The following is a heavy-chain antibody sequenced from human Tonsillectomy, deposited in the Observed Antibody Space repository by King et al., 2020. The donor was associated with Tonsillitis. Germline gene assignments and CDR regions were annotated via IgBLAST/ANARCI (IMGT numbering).Heavy chain of an antibody. V-gene: IGHV4-38-2*02. CDR1: GYSISSGYY. CDR2: IYHSGST. CDR3: ARDGGYSSSWYFPHYYYYGMDV. Sequence: QLQESGPGLVKPSETLSLTCTVSGYSISSGYYWGWIRQPPGKGLEWIGSIYHSGSTYYNPSLKSRVTISVDTSKNQFSLKLSPVTAADTAVYYCARDGGYSSSWYFPHYYYYGMDVWGQGTTVTVSS. J-gene: IGHJ6*02. D-gene: IGHD6-13*01.